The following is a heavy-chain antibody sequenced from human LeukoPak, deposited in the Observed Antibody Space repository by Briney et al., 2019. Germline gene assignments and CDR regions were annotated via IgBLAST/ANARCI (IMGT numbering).Heavy chain of an antibody. J-gene: IGHJ4*02. V-gene: IGHV5-51*01. CDR2: IYPGDSDI. Sequence: GESLKISCKGSGYSFTNYWIGWVRQMPGKGLEWMGIIYPGDSDIRYSPSFQGQVTISADKSISTAYLQWSSLKASDTAMYYCARQRSIYSSGHIYIDYWGQGTLVTVSS. CDR3: ARQRSIYSSGHIYIDY. D-gene: IGHD6-19*01. CDR1: GYSFTNYW.